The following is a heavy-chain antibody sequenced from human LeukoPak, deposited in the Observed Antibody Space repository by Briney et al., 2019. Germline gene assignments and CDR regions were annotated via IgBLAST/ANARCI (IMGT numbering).Heavy chain of an antibody. CDR1: GYTFTTYG. D-gene: IGHD3-10*01. CDR2: ITTYNGDT. Sequence: ASVKVSCEASGYTFTTYGLSWVRQAPGQGLEWMGWITTYNGDTDYAQKLQGRVTMTADTSTSTAYMELRSLRSDDTAVYYCAILLPYFGYWGQGTLLTVSS. CDR3: AILLPYFGY. J-gene: IGHJ4*02. V-gene: IGHV1-18*01.